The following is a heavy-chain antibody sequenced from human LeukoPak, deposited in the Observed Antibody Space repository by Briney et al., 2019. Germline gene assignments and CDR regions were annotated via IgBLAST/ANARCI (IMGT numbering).Heavy chain of an antibody. J-gene: IGHJ4*02. V-gene: IGHV3-21*01. CDR2: ISSSSSYI. CDR1: GFTFSSYS. D-gene: IGHD1-26*01. Sequence: GGSLRLSCAASGFTFSSYSMNLVRQAPGKGLEWVSSISSSSSYIYYADSVKGRFTISRDNAKNSLYLQMNSLRAEDTAVYYCASLGATTLFGSYWGQGTLVTVSS. CDR3: ASLGATTLFGSY.